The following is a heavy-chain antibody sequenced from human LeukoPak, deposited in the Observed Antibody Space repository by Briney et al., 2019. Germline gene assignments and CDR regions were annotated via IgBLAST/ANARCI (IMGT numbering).Heavy chain of an antibody. CDR2: IYYSGST. J-gene: IGHJ6*02. CDR1: GGSVSSGSYY. Sequence: SETLSLTCTVSGGSVSSGSYYWSWIRQPPGKGLEWIGYIYYSGSTNYNPSLKSRVTISVDTSKNQFSLKLSSVTAADTAVYYCAGGPHTYYDFWSGRWYYGMDVWGQGTTVTVSS. V-gene: IGHV4-61*01. CDR3: AGGPHTYYDFWSGRWYYGMDV. D-gene: IGHD3-3*01.